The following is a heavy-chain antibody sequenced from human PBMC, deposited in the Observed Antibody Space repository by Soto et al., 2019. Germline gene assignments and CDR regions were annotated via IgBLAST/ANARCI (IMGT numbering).Heavy chain of an antibody. CDR3: AIYSSGWYPLDY. V-gene: IGHV3-30*03. CDR2: ISYDGSNK. D-gene: IGHD6-19*01. CDR1: GFTFSSYG. J-gene: IGHJ4*02. Sequence: QVQLVESGGGVVQPGRSLRLSCAASGFTFSSYGMHWVRQAPGKGLEWVAVISYDGSNKYYADSVKGRSTISRDNSKNTLYLQMNSLRAEDTAVYYCAIYSSGWYPLDYWGQGTLVTVSP.